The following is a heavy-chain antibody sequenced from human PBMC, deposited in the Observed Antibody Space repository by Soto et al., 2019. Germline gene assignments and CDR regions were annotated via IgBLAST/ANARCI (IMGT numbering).Heavy chain of an antibody. CDR1: GGTFSSYT. CDR2: IIPILGIA. CDR3: ARGGGSNHYYYSYMAV. D-gene: IGHD3-16*01. J-gene: IGHJ6*03. V-gene: IGHV1-69*02. Sequence: SVKVSCKASGGTFSSYTISWVRQAPGQGLEWMGRIIPILGIANYAQKFQGRVTITADKSTSTAYMELSSLRSEDTAVYYCARGGGSNHYYYSYMAVGGKGTTVPVSS.